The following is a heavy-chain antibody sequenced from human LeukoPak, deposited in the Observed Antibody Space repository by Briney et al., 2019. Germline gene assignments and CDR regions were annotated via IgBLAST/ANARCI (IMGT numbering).Heavy chain of an antibody. D-gene: IGHD3-10*01. J-gene: IGHJ4*02. Sequence: KSSETLSLTCTVSGGSISTHYWSWIRQPPGKGLEWIGYIYYTGSTNYNSSLKSRVTMAIDTSKNQFSLELTFVSAADTAVYYCARAQYASGSFFDYWGQGTLATVSS. CDR2: IYYTGST. V-gene: IGHV4-59*11. CDR1: GGSISTHY. CDR3: ARAQYASGSFFDY.